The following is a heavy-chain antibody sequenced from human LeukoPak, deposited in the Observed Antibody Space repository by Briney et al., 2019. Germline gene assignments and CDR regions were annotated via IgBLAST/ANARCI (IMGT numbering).Heavy chain of an antibody. Sequence: GGSLRLSCAASGFTFSSYDMHWVRQAAGKGLEWVSAIGTAGDTYYPGSVKGRFTISRENAKNSLYLQMNSLRAGDTAVYYCARMGYYYYMDVWGKGTTVTVSS. D-gene: IGHD5-24*01. V-gene: IGHV3-13*01. CDR1: GFTFSSYD. CDR2: IGTAGDT. J-gene: IGHJ6*03. CDR3: ARMGYYYYMDV.